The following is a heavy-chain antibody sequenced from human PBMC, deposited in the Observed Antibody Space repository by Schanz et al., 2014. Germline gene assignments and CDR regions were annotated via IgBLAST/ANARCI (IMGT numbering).Heavy chain of an antibody. CDR1: GFTFTTFA. J-gene: IGHJ4*02. Sequence: EVQLVESGGGLIQPGGSLRLSCATSGFTFTTFAMTWVRQAPGKGLEWVSGISDRGDGTNYGDSVRGRLTISRDNSRNTVYLQMNNVGVEDPDTYYCVKVSALSLFPYWGQGTLVIVSS. CDR2: ISDRGDGT. V-gene: IGHV3-23*04. CDR3: VKVSALSLFPY.